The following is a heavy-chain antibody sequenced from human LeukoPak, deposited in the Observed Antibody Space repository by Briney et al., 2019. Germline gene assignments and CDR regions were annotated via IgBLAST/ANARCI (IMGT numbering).Heavy chain of an antibody. D-gene: IGHD6-19*01. CDR3: ARESWTVAGSFDY. Sequence: PGWSLRLSCAASGFTFSSYSMNWVRQAPGKGLEWVSSISSSSSYIYYADSVKGRFTISRDNAKNSLYLQMNSLRAEDTAVYYCARESWTVAGSFDYWGQGTLVTVSS. CDR2: ISSSSSYI. J-gene: IGHJ4*02. V-gene: IGHV3-21*01. CDR1: GFTFSSYS.